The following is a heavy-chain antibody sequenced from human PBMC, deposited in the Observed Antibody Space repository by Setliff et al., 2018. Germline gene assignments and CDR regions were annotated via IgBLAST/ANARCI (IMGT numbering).Heavy chain of an antibody. V-gene: IGHV3-23*01. J-gene: IGHJ4*02. Sequence: PGESLKISCEGSGITFSNYDMSWVRQAPGKGLEWVAVFTGGGGGGTTFYADSVRGRFTISRGTSKNTLFLQMNRLRAEDTALYYCAPHPNLNGDFWGQGTLVTVSS. CDR2: FTGGGGGGTT. CDR1: GITFSNYD. CDR3: APHPNLNGDF.